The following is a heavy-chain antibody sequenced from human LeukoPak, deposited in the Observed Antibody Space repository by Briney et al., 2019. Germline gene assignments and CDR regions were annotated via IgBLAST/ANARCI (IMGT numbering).Heavy chain of an antibody. CDR2: ISGSGGTT. CDR1: GFTLRSYA. Sequence: QTGGSLRLSCAASGFTLRSYAMSWVRQAPGKGLEWVSGISGSGGTTYYADSVKGRFTISRDNSKNTLYLQMNSLRAEDTAIYYCAKDGLAVAGPPNHWGQGTLVTVSS. V-gene: IGHV3-23*01. CDR3: AKDGLAVAGPPNH. J-gene: IGHJ5*02. D-gene: IGHD6-19*01.